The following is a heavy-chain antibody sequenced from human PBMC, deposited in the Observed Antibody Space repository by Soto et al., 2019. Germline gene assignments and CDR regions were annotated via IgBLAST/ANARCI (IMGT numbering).Heavy chain of an antibody. J-gene: IGHJ6*02. Sequence: ASVKVSCKASGYTFTGYYMHWVRQAPGQGLEWMGWINPNSGGTNYAQKFQGWVTMTRDTSISTAYMELSRLRSDDTAVYYCARDGGSGRTNYYYGMDVWGQGTTVTVFS. CDR2: INPNSGGT. V-gene: IGHV1-2*04. CDR3: ARDGGSGRTNYYYGMDV. CDR1: GYTFTGYY. D-gene: IGHD3-10*01.